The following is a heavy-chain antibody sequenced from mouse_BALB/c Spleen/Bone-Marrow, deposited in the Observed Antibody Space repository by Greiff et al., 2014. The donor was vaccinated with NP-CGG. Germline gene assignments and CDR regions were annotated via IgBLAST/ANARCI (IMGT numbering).Heavy chain of an antibody. V-gene: IGHV5-12-1*01. CDR1: GFAFSSYD. CDR2: ISSGGGST. D-gene: IGHD1-1*01. CDR3: AREVLRDYFDY. Sequence: EVKLVESGGGLVKPGGSLKLSCAASGFAFSSYDMSWVRQTPEKRLEWVAYISSGGGSTYYPGTVKGRFTISRDNAKNTLYLQMSSLKSEDTAMYYCAREVLRDYFDYWGQGTTHSLL. J-gene: IGHJ2*01.